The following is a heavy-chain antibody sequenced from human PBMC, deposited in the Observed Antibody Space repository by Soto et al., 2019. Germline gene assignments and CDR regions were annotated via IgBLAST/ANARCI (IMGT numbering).Heavy chain of an antibody. CDR3: ASSPAFSSSWYGIPPDPSHGMDV. V-gene: IGHV1-46*01. D-gene: IGHD6-13*01. J-gene: IGHJ6*02. Sequence: QMQLVQSGAEVKRPGASVRVSCKSSGYTFTSFYIHWVRQAPGQGLEWMGIIKPSGGITNFAQRFQGRVTMTRDMSTNTHDIVLSSLKSDETAVYYCASSPAFSSSWYGIPPDPSHGMDVRGQGTTVTLS. CDR2: IKPSGGIT. CDR1: GYTFTSFY.